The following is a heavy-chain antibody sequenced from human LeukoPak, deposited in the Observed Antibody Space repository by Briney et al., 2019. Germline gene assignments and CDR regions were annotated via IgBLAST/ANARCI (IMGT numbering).Heavy chain of an antibody. D-gene: IGHD2-15*01. Sequence: GGSLRLSCAASGFTFSSYGMHWVRQAPGKGLEWVANIKQDGSEKYYVDSVKGRFTISRDNAKNSLYLQMNSLRAEDTAVYYCARGGSRWYDAFDIWGQGTMVTVSS. CDR1: GFTFSSYG. CDR2: IKQDGSEK. CDR3: ARGGSRWYDAFDI. V-gene: IGHV3-7*01. J-gene: IGHJ3*02.